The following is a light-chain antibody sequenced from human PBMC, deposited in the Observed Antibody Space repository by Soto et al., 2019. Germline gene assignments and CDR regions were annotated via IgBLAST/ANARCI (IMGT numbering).Light chain of an antibody. CDR2: GAS. V-gene: IGKV3-20*01. CDR3: QQYGTSPEIT. Sequence: EIVLTQSPGTLSLSPGERATLSCRASQSVSSSYLAWYQQKPGQAPRLLIYGASGRDTGIPDRFSGSGSGTDFTLTISSLEPEDFAVYYCQQYGTSPEITFGGGTKVEIK. CDR1: QSVSSSY. J-gene: IGKJ4*01.